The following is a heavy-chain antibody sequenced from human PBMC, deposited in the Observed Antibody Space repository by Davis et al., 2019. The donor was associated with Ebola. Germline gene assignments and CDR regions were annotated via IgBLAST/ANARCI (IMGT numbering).Heavy chain of an antibody. CDR2: INPNSGGT. CDR1: GYTFTGYY. V-gene: IGHV1-2*02. J-gene: IGHJ4*02. D-gene: IGHD2-2*02. Sequence: ASVQVSCKASGYTFTGYYMHWVRQAPGQGLEWMGWINPNSGGTNYAQKFQGRVTMTRDTSISTAYMELSRLRSDDTAVYYCARGYCSSTSCYSPPGYWGQGTLVTVSS. CDR3: ARGYCSSTSCYSPPGY.